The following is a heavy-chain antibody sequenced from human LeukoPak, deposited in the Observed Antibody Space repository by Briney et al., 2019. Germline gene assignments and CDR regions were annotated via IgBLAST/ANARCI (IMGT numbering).Heavy chain of an antibody. J-gene: IGHJ4*02. D-gene: IGHD2-2*01. CDR2: IWNDGSNK. CDR1: GFTFCSYG. CDR3: ARDYGSSTSCLFDY. V-gene: IGHV3-33*01. Sequence: GGSLRLSCAESGFTFCSYGMHWVRQAPGQGLEWVAVIWNDGSNKYYVDSVKGRFTISRDNSKNTLYLQMNSLRTEDTAVYYCARDYGSSTSCLFDYWGQGTLVTVSS.